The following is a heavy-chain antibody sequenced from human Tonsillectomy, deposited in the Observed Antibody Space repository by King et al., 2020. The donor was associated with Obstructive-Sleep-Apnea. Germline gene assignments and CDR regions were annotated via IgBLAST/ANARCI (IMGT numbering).Heavy chain of an antibody. V-gene: IGHV3-48*04. J-gene: IGHJ4*02. CDR3: ARDGYSSY. D-gene: IGHD6-19*01. Sequence: VQLVESGGGLVQPGGSLRLSCAASGFTFSSYNMNWVSQAPGKGLEWGSHISSSSTTIYYADSVKGRFTISRDNAKNSLSLQMRSLRAKDTAVDYCARDGYSSYWGQGTLCTVSS. CDR1: GFTFSSYN. CDR2: ISSSSTTI.